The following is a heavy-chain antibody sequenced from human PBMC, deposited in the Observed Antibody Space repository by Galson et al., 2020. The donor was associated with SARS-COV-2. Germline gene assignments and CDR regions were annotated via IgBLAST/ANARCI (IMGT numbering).Heavy chain of an antibody. J-gene: IGHJ6*03. CDR3: ARGFSTRWDLLSDYYYYMDV. CDR2: IWYDGSNR. D-gene: IGHD1-26*01. V-gene: IGHV3-33*01. CDR1: GFTFGNHG. Sequence: GGSLRLSCAASGFTFGNHGMHWVRQAPGKGLEWVASIWYDGSNRQYVDSVRGRFSIFRDNSQNTVFLQMNSLRAGDTAVYYCARGFSTRWDLLSDYYYYMDVWGKGTTVTVSS.